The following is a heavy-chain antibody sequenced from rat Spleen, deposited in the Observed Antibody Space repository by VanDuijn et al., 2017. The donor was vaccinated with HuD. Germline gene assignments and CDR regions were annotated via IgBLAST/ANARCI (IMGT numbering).Heavy chain of an antibody. V-gene: IGHV3-3*01. CDR1: GYSITSSYR. CDR2: INNAGNT. D-gene: IGHD1-12*02. CDR3: ATDRGGYYDGTYYFNWFAY. Sequence: VQLQESGPGLVKPSQSLSLTCSVTGYSITSSYRWNWIRKFPGNKLEWMGYINNAGNTNYNPSLKSRISITRDTSKNQFFLQLNSVTTEDTATYYCATDRGGYYDGTYYFNWFAYWGQGTLVTVSS. J-gene: IGHJ3*01.